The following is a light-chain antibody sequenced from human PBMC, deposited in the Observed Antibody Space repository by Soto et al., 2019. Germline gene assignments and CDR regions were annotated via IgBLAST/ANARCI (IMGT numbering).Light chain of an antibody. J-gene: IGKJ2*01. CDR3: HQYNNWPPGT. V-gene: IGKV3-15*01. CDR1: QSVSSN. Sequence: EIVMTQSPATLSVSPGERATLSCRASQSVSSNVAWYQQIPGQTPRLLIYGASTRATGIPARFSGSGSGTEFTLTISSLQSEDFALYYCHQYNNWPPGTFGQGTKVDNK. CDR2: GAS.